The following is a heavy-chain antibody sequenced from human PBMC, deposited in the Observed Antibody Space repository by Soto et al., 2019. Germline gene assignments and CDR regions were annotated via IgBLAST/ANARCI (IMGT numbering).Heavy chain of an antibody. J-gene: IGHJ4*02. CDR2: IYYSGST. V-gene: IGHV4-61*08. CDR3: ARDQGGGWSNIDY. D-gene: IGHD6-19*01. CDR1: GGSISSGGYY. Sequence: SETLSLTCTVSGGSISSGGYYWSWIRQHPGKGLEWIGYIYYSGSTYYNPSLKSRVTISVDTSKNQFSLKLSSVTAADTAVYYCARDQGGGWSNIDYWGQGTLVTVS.